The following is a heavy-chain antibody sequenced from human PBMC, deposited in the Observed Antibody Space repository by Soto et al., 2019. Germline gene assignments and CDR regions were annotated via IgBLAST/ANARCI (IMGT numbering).Heavy chain of an antibody. Sequence: EVQLVESGGGLVKPGGSLRLSCAASGFTFSSYSMNWVRQAPGKGLEWVSSISSSSSYIYYADSVKGRFTISSDNAKNSLYLQMYSLRAEDTAVYYCARNPRAGIAARINNWFDPWGQGTLVTVSS. CDR1: GFTFSSYS. J-gene: IGHJ5*02. V-gene: IGHV3-21*01. CDR3: ARNPRAGIAARINNWFDP. D-gene: IGHD6-6*01. CDR2: ISSSSSYI.